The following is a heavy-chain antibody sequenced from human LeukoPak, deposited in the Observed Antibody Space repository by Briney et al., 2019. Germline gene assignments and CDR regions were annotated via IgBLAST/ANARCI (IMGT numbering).Heavy chain of an antibody. CDR3: ARALWGYYGSGRAFDY. D-gene: IGHD3-10*01. CDR2: INHSGST. V-gene: IGHV4-34*01. Sequence: SETLSLTCAVYGGSFSGYYWSWIRQPPGKGLEWIGEINHSGSTNYNPSLKSRVTISVDTSKNQFSLKLSSVTAADTAVYYCARALWGYYGSGRAFDYWGQGTLVTVSS. J-gene: IGHJ4*02. CDR1: GGSFSGYY.